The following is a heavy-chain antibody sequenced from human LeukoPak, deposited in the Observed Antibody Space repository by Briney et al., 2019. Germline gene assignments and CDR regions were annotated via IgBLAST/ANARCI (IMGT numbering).Heavy chain of an antibody. CDR1: GGSFSGYY. Sequence: SETLSLTCAVYGGSFSGYYWSWIRQPPGKGLEWIGEINHSGSTNYNPSLKSRVTISVDTSKNQFSLKLSSVTAADTAVYYCARVGRTVAWGYRKFALDYWGQGTLVTVSS. J-gene: IGHJ4*02. V-gene: IGHV4-34*01. CDR2: INHSGST. D-gene: IGHD3-16*01. CDR3: ARVGRTVAWGYRKFALDY.